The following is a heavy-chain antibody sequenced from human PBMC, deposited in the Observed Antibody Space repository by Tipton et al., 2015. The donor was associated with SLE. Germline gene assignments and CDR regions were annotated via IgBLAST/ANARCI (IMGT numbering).Heavy chain of an antibody. CDR1: GFTFSAYA. D-gene: IGHD2-15*01. CDR3: ASEGYCSGGSCLLDH. V-gene: IGHV3-30*03. CDR2: ISHDGTNK. Sequence: SLRLSCAASGFTFSAYAMHWVRQAPGKGLEWVAVISHDGTNKYYADSVKGRFTISRDNSRNTLYLQVHSLRAEETALYYCASEGYCSGGSCLLDHWGQGTLVTVSS. J-gene: IGHJ4*02.